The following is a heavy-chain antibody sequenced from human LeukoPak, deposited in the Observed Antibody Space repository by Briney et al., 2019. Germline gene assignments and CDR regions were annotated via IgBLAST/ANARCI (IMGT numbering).Heavy chain of an antibody. Sequence: PSETLSLTCAVYGGSFSGYYLSWIRQPPGKGLEWIGEINHSGSTNYNPSLKSRVTISVDTSKNQFSLKLSSVTAADTAVYYCAREEGNPDFDYWGQGTLVTVSS. CDR1: GGSFSGYY. J-gene: IGHJ4*02. V-gene: IGHV4-34*01. D-gene: IGHD1-14*01. CDR2: INHSGST. CDR3: AREEGNPDFDY.